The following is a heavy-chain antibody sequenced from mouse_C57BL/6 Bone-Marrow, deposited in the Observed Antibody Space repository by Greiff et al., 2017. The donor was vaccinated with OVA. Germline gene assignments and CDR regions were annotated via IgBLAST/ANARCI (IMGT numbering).Heavy chain of an antibody. V-gene: IGHV1-64*01. CDR2: IHPNSGST. D-gene: IGHD2-4*01. Sequence: QVQLQQPGAELVKPGASVKLSCKASGYTFTSYWMHWVKQRPGQGLEWIGMIHPNSGSTNYNEKFKSKATLTVDKSSSTAYMQLSSLTSEDSAVYYGARQGDYDGIDYWGQGTTLTVSS. CDR1: GYTFTSYW. J-gene: IGHJ2*01. CDR3: ARQGDYDGIDY.